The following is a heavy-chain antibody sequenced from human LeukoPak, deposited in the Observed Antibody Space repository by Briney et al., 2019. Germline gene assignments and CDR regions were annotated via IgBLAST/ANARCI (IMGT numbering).Heavy chain of an antibody. J-gene: IGHJ4*02. CDR3: ARDTFQPGLIDS. D-gene: IGHD2-2*01. CDR2: INDDSTDI. V-gene: IGHV3-21*05. CDR1: GFRFSLYA. Sequence: GGSLRLSCAASGFRFSLYAMNWVRQAPGKGLEGVSYINDDSTDIHYGDSVKGRFSISRDNARNTLYLQLSSLRAEDTAVYYCARDTFQPGLIDSWGQGTLVTVSS.